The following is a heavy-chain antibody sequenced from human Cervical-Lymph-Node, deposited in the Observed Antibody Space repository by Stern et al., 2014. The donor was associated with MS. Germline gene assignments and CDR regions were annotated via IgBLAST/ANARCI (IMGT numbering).Heavy chain of an antibody. J-gene: IGHJ4*02. Sequence: EDQLVESGGGLVQPGGSLRLSCAASGFTFSSYSMNWVRQAPGQGLEWVSYISRSSSTIYNADSVKGRFTISRDNAKNSLYLQMNSLRDDDTAVYYCARTATSSWYRLDYWGQGTLVTVSS. V-gene: IGHV3-48*02. CDR3: ARTATSSWYRLDY. D-gene: IGHD6-13*01. CDR2: ISRSSSTI. CDR1: GFTFSSYS.